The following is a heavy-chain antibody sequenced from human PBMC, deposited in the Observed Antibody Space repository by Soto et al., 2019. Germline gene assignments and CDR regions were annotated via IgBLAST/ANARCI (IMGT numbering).Heavy chain of an antibody. Sequence: QVQLQESGPGLVKPSQTLSLTCTVSGGSISSGDYYWSWIRQPPGKGLAWIGYIYYSGSTYYNPSLKSRVTISVDTSKNQFSLKLSSVTAADTAVYYCARDGDIVATSGGYFDYWGQGTLVTVSS. V-gene: IGHV4-30-4*01. CDR1: GGSISSGDYY. J-gene: IGHJ4*02. CDR2: IYYSGST. D-gene: IGHD5-12*01. CDR3: ARDGDIVATSGGYFDY.